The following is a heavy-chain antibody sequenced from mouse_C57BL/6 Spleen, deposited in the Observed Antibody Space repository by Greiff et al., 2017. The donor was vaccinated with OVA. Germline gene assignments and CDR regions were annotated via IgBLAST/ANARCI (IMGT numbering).Heavy chain of an antibody. J-gene: IGHJ4*01. Sequence: LVESGPELVKSGASVKISCKASGYSFTDYNMNWVKQSNGKSLEWIGVINPNYGTTSYNQKFKGKATLTVDQSSSTAYMQLNSLTSEDSAVYYCARHGSRGDYAMDYWGQGTSVTVSS. D-gene: IGHD1-1*01. V-gene: IGHV1-39*01. CDR2: INPNYGTT. CDR1: GYSFTDYN. CDR3: ARHGSRGDYAMDY.